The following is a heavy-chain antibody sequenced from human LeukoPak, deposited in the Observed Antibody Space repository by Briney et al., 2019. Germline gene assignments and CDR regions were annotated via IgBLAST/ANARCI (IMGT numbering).Heavy chain of an antibody. V-gene: IGHV3-30*02. CDR2: IRYDGSNK. D-gene: IGHD2-2*01. Sequence: GGSLRLSCAASGFTFSSYGMHWVRQAPGKGLEWVAFIRYDGSNKYYADSVKGRFTISRDNSKNTLYLQMNSLRAEDTAVYYCAKEGVGYCSSTSCPGSYYYMDVWGKGTTVTVSS. J-gene: IGHJ6*03. CDR1: GFTFSSYG. CDR3: AKEGVGYCSSTSCPGSYYYMDV.